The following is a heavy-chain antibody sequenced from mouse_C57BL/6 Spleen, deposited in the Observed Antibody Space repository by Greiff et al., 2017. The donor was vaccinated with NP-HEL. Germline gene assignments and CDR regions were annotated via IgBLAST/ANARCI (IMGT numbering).Heavy chain of an antibody. CDR3: ASLGAITTAY. CDR2: IYPGDGDT. D-gene: IGHD1-2*01. J-gene: IGHJ2*01. V-gene: IGHV1-80*01. Sequence: VHLVESGAELVKPGASVKISCKASGYAFSSYWMNWVKQRPGKGLEWIGQIYPGDGDTNYNGKFKGKATLTADKSSSTAYMQLSSLTSEDAAVYFCASLGAITTAYWGQGTTLTVSS. CDR1: GYAFSSYW.